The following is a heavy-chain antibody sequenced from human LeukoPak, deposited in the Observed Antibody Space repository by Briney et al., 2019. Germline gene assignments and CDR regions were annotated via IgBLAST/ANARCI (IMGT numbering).Heavy chain of an antibody. CDR1: GGSITSYY. V-gene: IGHV4-59*01. CDR2: IYYSGST. CDR3: ARDFGPSDAFDI. J-gene: IGHJ3*02. D-gene: IGHD3-3*01. Sequence: SETPSLTCTVSGGSITSYYWSWIRQPPGKGLEWIGYIYYSGSTNYNPSLKSRVTISVDTSKNQFSLKLSSVTAADTAVYYCARDFGPSDAFDIWGQGTMVTVSS.